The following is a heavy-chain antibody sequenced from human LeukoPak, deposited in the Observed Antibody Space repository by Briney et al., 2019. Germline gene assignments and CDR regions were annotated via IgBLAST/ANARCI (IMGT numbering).Heavy chain of an antibody. CDR3: ARSGASSSGWPFDY. J-gene: IGHJ4*02. Sequence: KPSETLSLTCTVSGGSISSGGYYWSWIRQPPGKGLEWIGYIYHSGSTYYNPSFKSRVTISVDRSKNQFSLKLSSVTAADTAVYYCARSGASSSGWPFDYWGQGTLVTVSS. CDR2: IYHSGST. CDR1: GGSISSGGYY. V-gene: IGHV4-30-2*01. D-gene: IGHD6-19*01.